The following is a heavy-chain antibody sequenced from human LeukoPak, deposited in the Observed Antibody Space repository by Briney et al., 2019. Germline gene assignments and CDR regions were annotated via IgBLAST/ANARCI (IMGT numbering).Heavy chain of an antibody. CDR3: ANSHTSSWYYFAY. D-gene: IGHD6-13*01. J-gene: IGHJ4*02. CDR1: GGSISSYY. V-gene: IGHV4-59*01. CDR2: IYYSGST. Sequence: SETLSLTCTVSGGSISSYYWSWIRQPPGKGLEWIGYIYYSGSTNYNPSLKSRVTISVDTAKNPFSLKLSSVTAEDTAVYYCANSHTSSWYYFAYWGQGTRVTVSS.